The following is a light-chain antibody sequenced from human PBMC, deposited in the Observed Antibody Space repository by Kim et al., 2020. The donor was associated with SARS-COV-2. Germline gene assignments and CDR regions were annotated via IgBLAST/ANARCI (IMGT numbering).Light chain of an antibody. CDR2: YRSDSDK. Sequence: QPVLTQPSSLSASPGASASLTCTLRSDTDVGIYTIHWYQQKPGSPPHFLLRYRSDSDKRQGSGVPSRFSGSKDASANAGILLISGLQSEDEADYYCLIWHNSAWVFGGGTQLTVL. J-gene: IGLJ3*02. V-gene: IGLV5-45*03. CDR1: SDTDVGIYT. CDR3: LIWHNSAWV.